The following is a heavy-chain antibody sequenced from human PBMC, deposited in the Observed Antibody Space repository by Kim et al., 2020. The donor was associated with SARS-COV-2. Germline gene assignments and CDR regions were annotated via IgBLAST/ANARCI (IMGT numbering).Heavy chain of an antibody. CDR1: GYSFTSYW. D-gene: IGHD6-13*01. CDR2: IDPSDSYT. Sequence: EESLKISCKGSGYSFTSYWISWVRQMPGKGLEWMGRIDPSDSYTNYSPSFQGHVTISADKSISTAYLQWSSLKASDTAMYYCATHPGYSSSWYTGVQNWFDPWGQGTLVTVSS. CDR3: ATHPGYSSSWYTGVQNWFDP. V-gene: IGHV5-10-1*01. J-gene: IGHJ5*02.